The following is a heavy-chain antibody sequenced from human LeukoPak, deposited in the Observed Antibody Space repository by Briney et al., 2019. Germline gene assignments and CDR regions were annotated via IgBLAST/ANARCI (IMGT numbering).Heavy chain of an antibody. CDR3: ARESDSSGYWRYFDY. J-gene: IGHJ4*02. D-gene: IGHD3-22*01. CDR2: IIPIFGTA. CDR1: GGTFSSYA. V-gene: IGHV1-69*06. Sequence: SVKVSCKASGGTFSSYAISWVRQAPGQGLEWMGGIIPIFGTANYAQKFQGRVTITADKSTSTAYMELSRLRSDDTAVYYCARESDSSGYWRYFDYWGQGTLVTVSS.